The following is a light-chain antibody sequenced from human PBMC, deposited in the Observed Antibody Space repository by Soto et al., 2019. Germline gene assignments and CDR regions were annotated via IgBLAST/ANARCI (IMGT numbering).Light chain of an antibody. CDR1: SYDVGNYNY. J-gene: IGLJ2*01. CDR3: SSYTISSTVI. V-gene: IGLV2-14*03. Sequence: QSALTQTASVSGSPGQSITISCSGTSYDVGNYNYVSWYQQHPDKAPKRIIFDVTNRPSGVSHRFSGSKSGNTAFLTISGLQAEDEADYYCSSYTISSTVIFGGGTKVTVL. CDR2: DVT.